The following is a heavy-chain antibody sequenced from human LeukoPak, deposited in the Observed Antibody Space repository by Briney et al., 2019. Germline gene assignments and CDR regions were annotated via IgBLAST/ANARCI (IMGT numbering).Heavy chain of an antibody. V-gene: IGHV3-23*01. D-gene: IGHD3-22*01. CDR1: GFTFSSYA. J-gene: IGHJ4*02. CDR2: ISGSGGST. CDR3: AKDFEVVSGVYYYDSSGYYFDY. Sequence: GGSLRLSCAASGFTFSSYAMSWVRQAPGKGLEWVSAISGSGGSTYYADSVKGRFTIARDNSKNTLYLQMNSLRAEDTAVYYCAKDFEVVSGVYYYDSSGYYFDYWGQGTLVTVSS.